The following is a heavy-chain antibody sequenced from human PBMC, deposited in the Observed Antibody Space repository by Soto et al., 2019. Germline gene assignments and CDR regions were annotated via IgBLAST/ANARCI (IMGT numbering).Heavy chain of an antibody. CDR1: GGSISSSNW. Sequence: QVQLQESGPGLVKPSGTLSLTCAVSGGSISSSNWWSWVRQPPGKGLEWIGEIYHSGSTNYNPSLKSRXIVXVXRSKNQFSMKLSSVTAADTAVYYCATNAEQQLLLDYWGQGTLVTVS. CDR3: ATNAEQQLLLDY. J-gene: IGHJ4*02. CDR2: IYHSGST. D-gene: IGHD6-13*01. V-gene: IGHV4-4*02.